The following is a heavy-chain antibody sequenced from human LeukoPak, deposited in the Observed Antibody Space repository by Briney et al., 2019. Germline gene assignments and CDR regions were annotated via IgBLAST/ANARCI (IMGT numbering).Heavy chain of an antibody. CDR1: GGSFSGYY. CDR2: INHSGTT. D-gene: IGHD3-3*01. CDR3: ARQISDYYYYYIDV. Sequence: SETLSLTCAVYGGSFSGYYWSWIRQPSGKGLEWIGEINHSGTTYYNPSLESRVTISEDTSKNQFSLTLRSVTAADTAVYYCARQISDYYYYYIDVWGKGTTVTVSS. J-gene: IGHJ6*03. V-gene: IGHV4-34*01.